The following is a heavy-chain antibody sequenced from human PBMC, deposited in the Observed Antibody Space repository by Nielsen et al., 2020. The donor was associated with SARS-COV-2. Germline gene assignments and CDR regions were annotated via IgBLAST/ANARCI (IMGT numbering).Heavy chain of an antibody. V-gene: IGHV1-18*01. D-gene: IGHD3-10*01. CDR1: GYTFTSYG. CDR2: ISTYNGDT. CDR3: ARGLGRGAIPDY. J-gene: IGHJ4*02. Sequence: ASVKVSCKASGYTFTSYGISWVRQAPGQGLQFMGWISTYNGDTDYAQNLRDRVTMTTDTSTGTAYMELRSLTSDDTAVYYCARGLGRGAIPDYWGQGTLVTVSS.